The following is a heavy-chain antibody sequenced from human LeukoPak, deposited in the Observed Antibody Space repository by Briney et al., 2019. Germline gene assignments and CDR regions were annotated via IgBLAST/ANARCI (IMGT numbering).Heavy chain of an antibody. CDR3: ASWQLAAGYFDY. V-gene: IGHV3-30*04. CDR1: GFTFSSYA. J-gene: IGHJ4*01. Sequence: GGSLRLSCAASGFTFSSYAMHWVRQAPGKGLEWVAVISYDGSNKYYADSVKGRFTISRDNSKNTLYLQMNSLRAEDTAVYYCASWQLAAGYFDYWGHGTLVTVSS. CDR2: ISYDGSNK. D-gene: IGHD6-6*01.